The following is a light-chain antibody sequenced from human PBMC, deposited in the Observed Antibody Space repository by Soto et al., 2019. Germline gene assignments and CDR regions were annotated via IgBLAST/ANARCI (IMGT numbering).Light chain of an antibody. CDR2: GAS. V-gene: IGKV3-20*01. CDR1: QSVSSIY. CDR3: QQYGSSPT. Sequence: ETVMTQSPATLSLSPVEIATLCCRASQSVSSIYLAWYQQKPGQAPRLLIYGASSRPTGIPARFSGSGSGTDFTLTISRLETEDFAVYYCQQYGSSPTFGQGTKVDNK. J-gene: IGKJ1*01.